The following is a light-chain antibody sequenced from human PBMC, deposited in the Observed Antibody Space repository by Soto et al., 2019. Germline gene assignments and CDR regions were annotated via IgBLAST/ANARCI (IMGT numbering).Light chain of an antibody. V-gene: IGKV3D-15*01. Sequence: VWTHSPDTLSLSPGGRATFSCRSSQSVSSYLAWYQHKPGQAPRLLIFGASSRATGIPARFSGSGSGTEFNLTISSLQSEDFAVYFCQQYDDWLRLTFGGGTMVDIK. CDR1: QSVSSY. CDR2: GAS. J-gene: IGKJ4*01. CDR3: QQYDDWLRLT.